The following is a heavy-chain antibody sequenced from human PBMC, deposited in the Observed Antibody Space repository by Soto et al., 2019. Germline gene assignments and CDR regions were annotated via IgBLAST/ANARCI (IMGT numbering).Heavy chain of an antibody. CDR3: ARRDGGLTIFGVVDYYYYGMDV. D-gene: IGHD3-3*01. V-gene: IGHV1-69*13. CDR1: GGTFSSYA. J-gene: IGHJ6*02. CDR2: IIPIFGTA. Sequence: ASVKVSCKASGGTFSSYAISWVRQAPGQGLEWMGGIIPIFGTANYAQKFQGRVTITADESTSTAYMELSSLRSEDTALYYCARRDGGLTIFGVVDYYYYGMDVWG.